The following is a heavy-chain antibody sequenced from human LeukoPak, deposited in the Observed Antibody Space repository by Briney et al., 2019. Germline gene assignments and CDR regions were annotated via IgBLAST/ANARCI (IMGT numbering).Heavy chain of an antibody. CDR2: IYYSGST. V-gene: IGHV4-59*01. Sequence: PSETLSLTCTVSGGSISSYYWSCIRQPPGKGLEWIGYIYYSGSTNYNPSLKSRVTISVDTSKNQFSLKLSSVTAADTAVYYCARGYSSSWYDDYWGQGTLVTVSS. CDR3: ARGYSSSWYDDY. CDR1: GGSISSYY. D-gene: IGHD6-13*01. J-gene: IGHJ4*02.